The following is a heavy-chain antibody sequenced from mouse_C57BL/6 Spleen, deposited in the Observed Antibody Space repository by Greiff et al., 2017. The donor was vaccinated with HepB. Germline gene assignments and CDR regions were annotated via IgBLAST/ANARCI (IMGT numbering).Heavy chain of an antibody. CDR1: GFTFISYA. J-gene: IGHJ2*01. Sequence: EVQLVESGGGLVKPGGSLKLSCAASGFTFISYAMSWVRQTPEKRLEWVATISDGGSYTYYPDNVKGRFTISRDNAKNNLYLQMSHLKSEDTAVYYCARDGTTVVASYYFDYWGQGTTLTVSS. CDR2: ISDGGSYT. CDR3: ARDGTTVVASYYFDY. D-gene: IGHD1-1*01. V-gene: IGHV5-4*01.